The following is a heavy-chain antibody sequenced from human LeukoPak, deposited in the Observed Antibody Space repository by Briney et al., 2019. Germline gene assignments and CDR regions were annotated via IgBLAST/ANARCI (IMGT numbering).Heavy chain of an antibody. CDR3: ARAQVYYDSSGYYYVY. CDR1: GFTFSSYW. D-gene: IGHD3-22*01. CDR2: INSDGSST. V-gene: IGHV3-74*01. J-gene: IGHJ4*02. Sequence: GGSLRLSCAASGFTFSSYWMHWVRQAPGKGLVWVSRINSDGSSTSYAGSVKGRFTISRDNAKNTLYLQMNSLRAEDTAVYYCARAQVYYDSSGYYYVYWGQGTLVTVSS.